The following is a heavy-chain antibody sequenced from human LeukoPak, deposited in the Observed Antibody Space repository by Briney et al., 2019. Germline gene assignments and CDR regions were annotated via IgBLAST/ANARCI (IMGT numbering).Heavy chain of an antibody. Sequence: GGSLRLSCAASGFTFSSYWMSWVRQAPGKGLEWVANIKQDGSEKYYVDSVKGRFTISRDNAKNSLYLQMNSLRAEDTAVYYCARVILTATSDLLYYYYYYGMDVWGQGTTVTVSS. V-gene: IGHV3-7*01. J-gene: IGHJ6*02. D-gene: IGHD4-17*01. CDR1: GFTFSSYW. CDR2: IKQDGSEK. CDR3: ARVILTATSDLLYYYYYYGMDV.